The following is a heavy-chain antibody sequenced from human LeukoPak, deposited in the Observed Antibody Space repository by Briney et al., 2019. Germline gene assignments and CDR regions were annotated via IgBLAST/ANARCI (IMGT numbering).Heavy chain of an antibody. V-gene: IGHV4-4*07. CDR3: ARDLSPHYYGSGSGDAFDI. CDR1: GGSISSYY. J-gene: IGHJ3*02. CDR2: IYTSGST. Sequence: SETLSLTCTVSGGSISSYYWSWIRQPAGKGLEWIGRIYTSGSTNYNPSLKSRVTMSVDTSKNQFSLKLSSVTAADTAVYYCARDLSPHYYGSGSGDAFDIWGQGTMVTVSS. D-gene: IGHD3-10*01.